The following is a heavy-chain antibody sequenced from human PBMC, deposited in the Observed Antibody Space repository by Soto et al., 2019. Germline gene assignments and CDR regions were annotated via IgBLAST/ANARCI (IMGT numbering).Heavy chain of an antibody. CDR2: IYYSGNT. J-gene: IGHJ4*02. Sequence: SETLSLTCAVYGGSFTRDGYYWSLLLQHPGKGLEWIGHIYYSGNTYYDVSLGSRLTISVDTSKNQFSLRLTSVTAADTAVYYCARTVGSGSPHFDYWGQGTLVTVSS. D-gene: IGHD3-10*01. V-gene: IGHV4-31*11. CDR3: ARTVGSGSPHFDY. CDR1: GGSFTRDGYY.